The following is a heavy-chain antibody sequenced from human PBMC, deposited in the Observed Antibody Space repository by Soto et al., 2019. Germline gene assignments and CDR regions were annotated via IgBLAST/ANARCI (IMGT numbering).Heavy chain of an antibody. D-gene: IGHD3-3*01. V-gene: IGHV4-39*01. Sequence: SETLSLTCTVSGGSISSSSYYWGWIRQPPGKGLEWIGIIYYSGSTYYNPSLKSRVTIPVDTSKNQFSLKLSSVTAAATAVYYCASVRLDDFWSGYLYYLGYWVLGTLVTASS. J-gene: IGHJ4*02. CDR2: IYYSGST. CDR1: GGSISSSSYY. CDR3: ASVRLDDFWSGYLYYLGY.